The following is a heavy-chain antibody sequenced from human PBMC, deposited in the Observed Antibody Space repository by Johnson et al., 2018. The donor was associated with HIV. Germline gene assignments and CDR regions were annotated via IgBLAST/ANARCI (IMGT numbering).Heavy chain of an antibody. Sequence: QVQLVESGGGVVQPGGSLRLSCAASGFTFSSYAMYWVRQAPGKGLEWVAFISYDGSDKYYADSVKGRFTISRDNSKNTVYLQMNSLRVEDTAVYYCAKSPGKDHGGNSGGFDIWGQGTMVTVSS. V-gene: IGHV3-30*04. CDR2: ISYDGSDK. J-gene: IGHJ3*02. CDR3: AKSPGKDHGGNSGGFDI. CDR1: GFTFSSYA. D-gene: IGHD4/OR15-4a*01.